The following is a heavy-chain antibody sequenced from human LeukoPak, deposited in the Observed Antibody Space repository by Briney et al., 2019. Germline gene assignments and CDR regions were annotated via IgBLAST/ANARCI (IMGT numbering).Heavy chain of an antibody. D-gene: IGHD2-15*01. CDR2: INAGNGNT. Sequence: GGSLRLSCAASGYTFTSYAMHWVRQAPGQRLEWMGWINAGNGNTKYSQKFQGRVTITRDTSASTAYMELSSLRSEDTAVYYCARDCSGGSCHLWFDPWGQGTLVTVSS. CDR1: GYTFTSYA. J-gene: IGHJ5*02. V-gene: IGHV1-3*01. CDR3: ARDCSGGSCHLWFDP.